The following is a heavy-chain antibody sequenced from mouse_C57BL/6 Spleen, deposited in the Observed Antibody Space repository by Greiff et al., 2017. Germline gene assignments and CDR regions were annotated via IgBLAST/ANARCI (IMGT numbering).Heavy chain of an antibody. CDR2: IDPANGNT. V-gene: IGHV14-3*01. J-gene: IGHJ4*01. D-gene: IGHD1-1*01. Sequence: VQLKESVAELVRPGASVKLSCTASGFNIKNTYMHWVKQRPEQGLEWIGRIDPANGNTKYAPKFQGQATITVDTSSNTAYLQLSSLTSEDTAIYYCARDYGSSYGYAMDYWGQGTSVTVSS. CDR1: GFNIKNTY. CDR3: ARDYGSSYGYAMDY.